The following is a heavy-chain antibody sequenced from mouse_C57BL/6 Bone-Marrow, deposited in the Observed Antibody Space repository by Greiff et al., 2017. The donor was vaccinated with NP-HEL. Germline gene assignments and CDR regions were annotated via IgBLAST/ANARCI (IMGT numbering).Heavy chain of an antibody. D-gene: IGHD2-4*01. V-gene: IGHV1-81*01. Sequence: VKLMESGAELARPGASVKLSCKASGYTFTSYGISWVKQRTGQGLEWIGEIYPRSGNTYYNEKFKGKATLTADKSSSTAYMELRSLTSEDSAVYFCAKGYDYDTWFAYWGQGTLVTVSA. CDR1: GYTFTSYG. CDR3: AKGYDYDTWFAY. CDR2: IYPRSGNT. J-gene: IGHJ3*01.